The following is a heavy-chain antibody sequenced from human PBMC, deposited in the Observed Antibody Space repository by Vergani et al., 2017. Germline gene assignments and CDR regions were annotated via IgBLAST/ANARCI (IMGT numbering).Heavy chain of an antibody. CDR3: AKDPDDGGNSYYYYDGMDV. J-gene: IGHJ6*02. D-gene: IGHD4-23*01. Sequence: QVQLVESGGGVVQPGRSLRLSCAASGFTFSSYGMHWVRQAPGKGLEWVAVISYDGSNKYYADSVKGRFTISRDNSKNTLYLQMNSLRAEDTAVYYCAKDPDDGGNSYYYYDGMDVWGQGTTVTFS. V-gene: IGHV3-30*18. CDR1: GFTFSSYG. CDR2: ISYDGSNK.